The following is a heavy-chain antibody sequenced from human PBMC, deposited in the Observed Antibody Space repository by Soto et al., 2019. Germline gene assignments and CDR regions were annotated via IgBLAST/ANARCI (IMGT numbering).Heavy chain of an antibody. J-gene: IGHJ3*02. CDR1: GFTFDDYA. D-gene: IGHD3-9*01. CDR3: AKDTYYDILTGYNAFDI. Sequence: PGGSLSLSCAASGFTFDDYAMHWVRQAPGKGLEWVSGISWNSGSIGYADSVKGRFTISRDNAKNSLYLQMNSLRAEDTALYYCAKDTYYDILTGYNAFDIWGQGTMVTVSS. V-gene: IGHV3-9*01. CDR2: ISWNSGSI.